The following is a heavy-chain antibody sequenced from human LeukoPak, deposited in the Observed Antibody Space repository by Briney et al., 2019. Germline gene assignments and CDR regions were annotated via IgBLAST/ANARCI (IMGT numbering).Heavy chain of an antibody. V-gene: IGHV4-59*01. CDR2: IYYSGST. D-gene: IGHD5/OR15-5a*01. Sequence: SETLSLTCTVSGDSISSYYWSWIRQPPGKGLEWIGSIYYSGSTNYNPSPKSRVTISVDTSKNQFSLKLSSVTAADTAVYYCARVGWIVYDSQTYYFDYWGQGTLVTVSS. CDR1: GDSISSYY. J-gene: IGHJ4*02. CDR3: ARVGWIVYDSQTYYFDY.